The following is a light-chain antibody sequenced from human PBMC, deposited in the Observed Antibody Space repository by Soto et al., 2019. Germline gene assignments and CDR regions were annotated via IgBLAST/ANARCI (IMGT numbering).Light chain of an antibody. CDR1: QSVASY. V-gene: IGKV3-11*01. CDR2: GAS. CDR3: QQRSSWPPIT. J-gene: IGKJ5*01. Sequence: EIVLTQSPATLSLSAGERATLSCRASQSVASYLAWYQQKPGQAPRLLIYGASNRATGIPARFSGSGSGTAFTLTISSLEPEDSAVYYCQQRSSWPPITFGQGTRLEIK.